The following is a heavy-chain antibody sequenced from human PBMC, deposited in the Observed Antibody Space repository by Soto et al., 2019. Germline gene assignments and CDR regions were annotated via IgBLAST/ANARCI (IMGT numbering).Heavy chain of an antibody. CDR2: IYYSGST. CDR3: ARVSGSARAAAGTSFYFDY. V-gene: IGHV4-31*03. D-gene: IGHD6-13*01. Sequence: QVQLQESGPGLVKPSQTLSLTCTVSGGSISSGGYYWSWIRQHPGKGLEWIGYIYYSGSTYYNPSLKSRVTISVDTSKNQFSLKLSSVTAADTAVYYCARVSGSARAAAGTSFYFDYWGQGTLVTVSS. CDR1: GGSISSGGYY. J-gene: IGHJ4*02.